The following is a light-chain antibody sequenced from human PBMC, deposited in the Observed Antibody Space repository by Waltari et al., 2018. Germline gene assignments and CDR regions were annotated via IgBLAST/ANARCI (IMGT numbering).Light chain of an antibody. Sequence: QSALTQPASVSGSPGQSITISCTGTSSDVGGYNYVSWYQQHPGKAPKLMIYEVINRPAGGSNRFSVSQSGNTAALTISGLQAEDEADYYCSSYTSSSTDVFGTGTKVTVL. J-gene: IGLJ1*01. CDR3: SSYTSSSTDV. CDR1: SSDVGGYNY. V-gene: IGLV2-14*01. CDR2: EVI.